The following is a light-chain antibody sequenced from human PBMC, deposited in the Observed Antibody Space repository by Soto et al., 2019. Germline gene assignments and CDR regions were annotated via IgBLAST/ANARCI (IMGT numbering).Light chain of an antibody. V-gene: IGKV3-11*01. CDR3: QQRSNSPIT. CDR2: DAS. J-gene: IGKJ5*01. CDR1: QSVSSY. Sequence: EIVLTQSPATLSLSPGERATLSCRASQSVSSYLAWYHQKPGQAPRLLIYDASNTATGIPARFSGSGSGTDFTLTISSLEPEDFAVYYCQQRSNSPITFGQGTRLEIK.